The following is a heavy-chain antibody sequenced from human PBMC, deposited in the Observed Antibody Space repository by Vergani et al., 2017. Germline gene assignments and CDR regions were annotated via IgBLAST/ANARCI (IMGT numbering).Heavy chain of an antibody. Sequence: EVQLLESGGGLVQPGGSLRLSCAASGFTFSSYAMSWVRQAPGKGLEWVSAISSSGSTIYYADSVKGRFTISRDNAKNSLYLQMNSLRAEDTAVYYCARGLADTAMVTWYAFDIWGQGTMVTVSS. D-gene: IGHD5-18*01. CDR1: GFTFSSYA. CDR2: ISSSGSTI. J-gene: IGHJ3*02. V-gene: IGHV3-23*01. CDR3: ARGLADTAMVTWYAFDI.